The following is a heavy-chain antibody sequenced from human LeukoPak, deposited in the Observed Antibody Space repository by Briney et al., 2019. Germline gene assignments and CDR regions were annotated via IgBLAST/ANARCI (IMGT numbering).Heavy chain of an antibody. CDR3: AREALGPNWFDP. CDR2: IYYSGRT. D-gene: IGHD3-16*01. V-gene: IGHV4-59*12. Sequence: PSETLSLTCSVSGGSISSYYWNWIRQTPGKGLEWIGYIYYSGRTNYNPSLKSRVTISVDTSKSQFSLKLSSVTAADTAVYYCAREALGPNWFDPWGQGTLVTVSS. J-gene: IGHJ5*02. CDR1: GGSISSYY.